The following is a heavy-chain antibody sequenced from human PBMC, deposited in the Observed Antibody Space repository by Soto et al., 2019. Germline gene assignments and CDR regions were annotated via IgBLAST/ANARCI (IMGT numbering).Heavy chain of an antibody. Sequence: EVHLVESGGDLVQPGGSLRLSCAASGFSFSSFSMNWVRQAPGKGLEWVSYISGGGTTTYYADSVKGRFTISRDDAKNSLPLEMNRPEAEDTGWDYWAGFGDYGSGSYWGQGTLVTVSS. CDR1: GFSFSSFS. J-gene: IGHJ4*01. CDR3: AGFGDYGSGSY. V-gene: IGHV3-48*04. CDR2: ISGGGTTT. D-gene: IGHD3-10*01.